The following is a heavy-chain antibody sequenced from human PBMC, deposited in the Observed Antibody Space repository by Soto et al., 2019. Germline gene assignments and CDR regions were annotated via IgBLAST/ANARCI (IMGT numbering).Heavy chain of an antibody. CDR1: GFTFSSYG. D-gene: IGHD2-15*01. J-gene: IGHJ4*02. V-gene: IGHV3-30*18. Sequence: GGSLRLSCAASGFTFSSYGMHWVRQAPGKGLEWVAVISYDGSNKYYADSVKGRFTISSDNSKNTLYLQMNSLRDEDAAVYYCAKGVLEGPGSYFDYWGQGTLVTVSS. CDR2: ISYDGSNK. CDR3: AKGVLEGPGSYFDY.